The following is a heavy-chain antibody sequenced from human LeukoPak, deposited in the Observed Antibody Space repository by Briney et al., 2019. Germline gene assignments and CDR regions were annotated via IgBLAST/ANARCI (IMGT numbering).Heavy chain of an antibody. J-gene: IGHJ6*03. V-gene: IGHV3-23*01. CDR3: ARRTVTTGPPYYYYYYYMDV. Sequence: GGSLRLSCAASGFTFSSYAMSWVRQAPGRGLEWVSAISGSGGSTYYADSVKGRFTISRDNAKNSLYLQMNSLRAEDTAVYYCARRTVTTGPPYYYYYYYMDVWGKGTTVTVSS. CDR2: ISGSGGST. D-gene: IGHD4-17*01. CDR1: GFTFSSYA.